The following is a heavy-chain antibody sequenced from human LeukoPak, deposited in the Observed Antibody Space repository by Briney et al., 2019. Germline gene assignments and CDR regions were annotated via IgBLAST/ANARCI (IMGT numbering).Heavy chain of an antibody. CDR1: GGSFSGYY. J-gene: IGHJ6*04. Sequence: MSSETLSLTCAVYGGSFSGYYWSWIRQPPGKGLEWIGEINHSGSTNYNPSLKSRVTISVDTSKNQFSLKLGSVTAADTAVYYCARVFGWFGEPCMDVWGEGTTVTVSS. CDR2: INHSGST. V-gene: IGHV4-34*01. CDR3: ARVFGWFGEPCMDV. D-gene: IGHD3-10*01.